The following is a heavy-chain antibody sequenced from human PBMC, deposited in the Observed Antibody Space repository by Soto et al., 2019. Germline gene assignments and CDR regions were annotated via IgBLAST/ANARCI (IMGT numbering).Heavy chain of an antibody. CDR2: FSGGGGGT. CDR3: VRWNGFGDH. J-gene: IGHJ4*02. D-gene: IGHD1-1*01. CDR1: GFTLSDYG. V-gene: IGHV3-23*01. Sequence: EVQLLDSGGGLVKPGGSLRLSCAVSGFTLSDYGVTWVRQAPGKGLEWVSGFSGGGGGTFYADSVKGRFTISRDDSKNTAYLQMNGLGVEDTAVYYCVRWNGFGDHWGQGTLVTVSS.